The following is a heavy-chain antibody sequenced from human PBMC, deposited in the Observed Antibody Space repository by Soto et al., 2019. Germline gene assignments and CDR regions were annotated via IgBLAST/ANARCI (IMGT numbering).Heavy chain of an antibody. CDR1: GGTFSSYA. CDR2: IIPIFGTA. J-gene: IGHJ5*02. Sequence: QVQLVQSGAEVKKPWSSVKVSCKASGGTFSSYAISWVRQAPGQGLEWMGGIIPIFGTANYAQKFQGRVTITADESTSTAYMELSSLRSEDTAVYYCARREVLGDNDILTGRWFDPWGQGTLVTVSS. V-gene: IGHV1-69*12. CDR3: ARREVLGDNDILTGRWFDP. D-gene: IGHD3-9*01.